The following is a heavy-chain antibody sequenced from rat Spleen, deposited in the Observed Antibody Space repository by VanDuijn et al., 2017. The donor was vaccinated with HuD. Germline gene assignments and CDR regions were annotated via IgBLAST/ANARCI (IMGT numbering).Heavy chain of an antibody. J-gene: IGHJ1*01. CDR1: GFTFSNYG. V-gene: IGHV5-29*01. Sequence: EVQLVESGGGLVQPGRSLKLSCAASGFTFSNYGMAWVRQAPTKGLEWVATISYEGSSTYYRDSVKGRFTISRDNAKSTLYLQMDSLRSEDTATYYCARHQAGYGYFDFWGPGTMVTVSS. CDR2: ISYEGSST. D-gene: IGHD4-3*01. CDR3: ARHQAGYGYFDF.